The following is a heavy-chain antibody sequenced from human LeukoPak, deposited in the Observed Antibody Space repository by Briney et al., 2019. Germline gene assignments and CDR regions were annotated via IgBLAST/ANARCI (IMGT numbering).Heavy chain of an antibody. Sequence: GGSLRLSCAASGFTFSSYSMNWVRQAPGKGLEWVSYISSSSSTIYYADSVKGRFTISRDNAKNSLYLQMNSLRAEDTAVYYCAREAYCSSTSCYIANMWRDNYYYMDVWGKGTTVTVSS. J-gene: IGHJ6*03. V-gene: IGHV3-48*04. CDR1: GFTFSSYS. CDR2: ISSSSSTI. D-gene: IGHD2-2*02. CDR3: AREAYCSSTSCYIANMWRDNYYYMDV.